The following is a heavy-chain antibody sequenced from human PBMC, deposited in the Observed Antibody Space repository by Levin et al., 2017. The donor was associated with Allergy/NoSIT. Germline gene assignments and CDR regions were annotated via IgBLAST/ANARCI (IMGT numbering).Heavy chain of an antibody. D-gene: IGHD5-12*01. Sequence: GGSLRLSCAASGFTFSSYDMNWVRQATGKGLEWVSAIGTAGDTYYPGSVKGRFTISRENAKNSLYLQMNSLTAGDTAVYYCAREINNSGYDYGSGFDIWGQGTMVTVTS. J-gene: IGHJ3*02. CDR2: IGTAGDT. CDR3: AREINNSGYDYGSGFDI. CDR1: GFTFSSYD. V-gene: IGHV3-13*01.